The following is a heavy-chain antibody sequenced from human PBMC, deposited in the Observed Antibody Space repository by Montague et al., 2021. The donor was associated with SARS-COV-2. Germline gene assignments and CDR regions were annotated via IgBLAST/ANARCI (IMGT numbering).Heavy chain of an antibody. CDR1: GDSMSGYY. CDR3: AREGGTKSSHWWGAFDS. D-gene: IGHD2-15*01. CDR2: IFYSGST. Sequence: SETLSLTCTVSGDSMSGYYWSWVRQAPGTGLEWIGYIFYSGSTSYNPSLNSRVTISIDTSKKQFSLKWTSVTAADTAVYFCAREGGTKSSHWWGAFDSWGHGTLVTVSS. J-gene: IGHJ5*01. V-gene: IGHV4-59*01.